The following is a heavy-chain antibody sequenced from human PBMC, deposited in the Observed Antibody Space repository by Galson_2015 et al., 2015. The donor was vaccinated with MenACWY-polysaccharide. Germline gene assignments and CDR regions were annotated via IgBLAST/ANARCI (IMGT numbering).Heavy chain of an antibody. CDR1: GFTFSSYA. Sequence: SLRLSCAASGFTFSSYAMSWVRQAPGKGLEWVSGVSASGGSTVYTDSAKGRFTMSRDNSKRSLYLQMNSLRAEDTAVYYCAKDTGPGEYAYSWGTFDIWGRWTMVTVPS. V-gene: IGHV3-23*01. CDR2: VSASGGST. CDR3: AKDTGPGEYAYSWGTFDI. J-gene: IGHJ3*02. D-gene: IGHD3-10*01.